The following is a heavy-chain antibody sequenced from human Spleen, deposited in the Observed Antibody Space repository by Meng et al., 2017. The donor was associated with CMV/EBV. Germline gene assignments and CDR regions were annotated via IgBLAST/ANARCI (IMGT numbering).Heavy chain of an antibody. CDR3: ARHLIEAAGTGWFDP. V-gene: IGHV4-39*01. Sequence: SETLSLTCTVSGGSISSSSYYWGWIRQPPGKGLEWIGSIYYSGSTYYNPSLKSRVTISVDTSKNQFSLKLSSVTAADTAVYYCARHLIEAAGTGWFDPWGQGTLVTVSS. CDR2: IYYSGST. D-gene: IGHD6-13*01. CDR1: GGSISSSSYY. J-gene: IGHJ5*02.